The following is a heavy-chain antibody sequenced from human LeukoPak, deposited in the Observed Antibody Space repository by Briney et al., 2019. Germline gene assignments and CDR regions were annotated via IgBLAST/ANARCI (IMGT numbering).Heavy chain of an antibody. Sequence: SGGSLRLSCAASGFTFNSYSMNWVRQAPGKGLEWVSYISGRGDTIQYADSVKGRFTISRDNAKNSLYLHLSSLRAEDTAVYYCARDPPALEDFCYRGQRIHVTVAS. CDR1: GFTFNSYS. J-gene: IGHJ4*02. CDR3: ARDPPALEDFCY. CDR2: ISGRGDTI. V-gene: IGHV3-48*04. D-gene: IGHD3/OR15-3a*01.